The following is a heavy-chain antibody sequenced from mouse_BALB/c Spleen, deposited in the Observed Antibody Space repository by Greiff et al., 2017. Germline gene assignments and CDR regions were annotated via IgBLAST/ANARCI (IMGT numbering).Heavy chain of an antibody. Sequence: EVHLVESGPGLVKPSQSLSLTCTVTGYSITSDYAWNWIRQFPGNKLEWMGYISYSGSTSYNPSLKSRISITRDTSKNQFFLQLNSVTTEDTATYYCARSGDGSDYWGQGTTLTVSS. CDR1: GYSITSDYA. J-gene: IGHJ2*01. CDR2: ISYSGST. CDR3: ARSGDGSDY. V-gene: IGHV3-2*02. D-gene: IGHD2-3*01.